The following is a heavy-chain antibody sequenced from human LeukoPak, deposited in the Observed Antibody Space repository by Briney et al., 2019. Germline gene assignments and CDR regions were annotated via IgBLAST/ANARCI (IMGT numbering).Heavy chain of an antibody. CDR3: ARNYGGYAFHL. V-gene: IGHV4-59*01. D-gene: IGHD4-23*01. CDR1: GGSISSYY. CDR2: VSYGGST. Sequence: SETLSLTCTVSGGSISSYYWSWIRQPPGKGLEWLGYVSYGGSTNYDPSLKSRVTISIDTSKNHFSLKLSSVTAADTAVYFCARNYGGYAFHLWGQGTVVTVSS. J-gene: IGHJ3*01.